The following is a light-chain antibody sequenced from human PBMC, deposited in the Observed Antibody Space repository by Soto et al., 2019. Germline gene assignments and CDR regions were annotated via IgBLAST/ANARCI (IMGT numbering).Light chain of an antibody. V-gene: IGLV2-8*01. J-gene: IGLJ1*01. CDR2: EVT. Sequence: QSALTQPPSASGSPGQSVTISCTGGSSDIGGYNYVSWYQQRPGKVPRLIIYEVTKRPSGVPDRFSGSKSGNTASLTVSGLRADDEAEADYCSCSGSNNYYVFGPGTKLTVL. CDR1: SSDIGGYNY. CDR3: CSCSGSNNYYV.